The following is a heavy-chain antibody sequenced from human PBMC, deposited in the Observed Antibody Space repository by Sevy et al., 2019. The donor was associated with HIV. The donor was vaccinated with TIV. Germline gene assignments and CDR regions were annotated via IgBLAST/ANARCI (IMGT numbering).Heavy chain of an antibody. Sequence: SETLSLTCNVSGASINRGSYYWIWIRQLAGKGLEWIGRIYTSGATNYNPSLESRLTISVDTSKNQFSLRLSSVTAADTAIYYCARSRSYCSGGNCYSDFDIWGQGTMVTVSS. V-gene: IGHV4-61*02. CDR1: GASINRGSYY. CDR2: IYTSGAT. J-gene: IGHJ3*02. CDR3: ARSRSYCSGGNCYSDFDI. D-gene: IGHD2-15*01.